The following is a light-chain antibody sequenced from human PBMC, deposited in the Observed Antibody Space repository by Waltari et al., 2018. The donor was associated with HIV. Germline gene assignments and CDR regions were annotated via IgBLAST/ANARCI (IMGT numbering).Light chain of an antibody. Sequence: SYVLTPPPSLSVAPGQTARITCGGNNIGSKSVHWYQQKPGQAPVLVVYDDSDRPSGIPGRFSGSNSGNTATLTISRVEAGDEADYYCQVWDSSSDLVVFGGGTKLTVL. J-gene: IGLJ2*01. V-gene: IGLV3-21*02. CDR1: NIGSKS. CDR2: DDS. CDR3: QVWDSSSDLVV.